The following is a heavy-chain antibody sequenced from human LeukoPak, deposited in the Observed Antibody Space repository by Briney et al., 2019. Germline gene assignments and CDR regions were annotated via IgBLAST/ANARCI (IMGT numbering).Heavy chain of an antibody. D-gene: IGHD3-10*01. CDR3: ARSQITMVREVIITFAFDI. V-gene: IGHV3-53*01. J-gene: IGHJ3*02. Sequence: GGSLRLSCAASGFTVSSNYMSWVRQAPGKGLEWVSVIYSGGSTYYADSVKGRFTISRDNSKNTLYLQMNSPRAEDTAVYYCARSQITMVREVIITFAFDIWGQGTMVTVSS. CDR1: GFTVSSNY. CDR2: IYSGGST.